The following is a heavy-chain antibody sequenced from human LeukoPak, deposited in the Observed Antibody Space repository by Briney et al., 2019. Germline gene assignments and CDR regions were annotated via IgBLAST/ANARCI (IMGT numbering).Heavy chain of an antibody. Sequence: ASVKVSCKASGGTFSSYAISWVRQAPGQGLEWMGGIIPIFGTANYAQKFQGRVTITTDESTSTAYMELSSLRSEDTAVYYCARVELLGASNWYFDLWGRGTLVTVSS. CDR1: GGTFSSYA. D-gene: IGHD1-26*01. J-gene: IGHJ2*01. CDR3: ARVELLGASNWYFDL. CDR2: IIPIFGTA. V-gene: IGHV1-69*05.